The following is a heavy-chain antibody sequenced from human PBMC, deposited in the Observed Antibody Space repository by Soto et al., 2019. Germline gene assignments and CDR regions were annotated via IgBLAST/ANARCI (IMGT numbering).Heavy chain of an antibody. J-gene: IGHJ2*01. D-gene: IGHD4-4*01. V-gene: IGHV4-31*03. Sequence: QVQLQESGPGLVKPSHTLSLTCTVSGGSISSGGNYWSWIRQHPGKGLEWIGSIYYSGSTFYNPSLKSRVTISVATSKNQSSLKLSSVTAAYTAVYYCARDPGSNSNDWYVDLWGRGTLVTVSS. CDR3: ARDPGSNSNDWYVDL. CDR2: IYYSGST. CDR1: GGSISSGGNY.